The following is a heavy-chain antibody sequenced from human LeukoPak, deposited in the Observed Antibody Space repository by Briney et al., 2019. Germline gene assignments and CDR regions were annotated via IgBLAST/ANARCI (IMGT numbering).Heavy chain of an antibody. D-gene: IGHD2-15*01. CDR2: ISAFNGNT. V-gene: IGHV1-18*01. CDR1: GYTFTSFG. CDR3: ARDGGWLDP. Sequence: GASVKVSCKASGYTFTSFGISWVRQAPGPGLEWMGWISAFNGNTDFAQNLQDRITMTIDISTNTAYMELRSLRSDDAAVYFCARDGGWLDPWGQGTLVTVSS. J-gene: IGHJ5*02.